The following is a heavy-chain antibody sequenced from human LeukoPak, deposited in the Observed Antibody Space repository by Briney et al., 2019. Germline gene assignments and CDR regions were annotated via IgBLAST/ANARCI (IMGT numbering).Heavy chain of an antibody. CDR3: ARDHLCSGGSCPLDY. J-gene: IGHJ4*02. CDR1: GFTFSAYS. CDR2: ISGSSTYI. Sequence: GGSLRLSCAASGFTFSAYSMNWVRQAPGKGLEWVSYISGSSTYIYYADSVKGRFTISRDNAKNSLYLQMNSLRAEDAAVYYCARDHLCSGGSCPLDYWGQGTLVTVSS. V-gene: IGHV3-21*01. D-gene: IGHD2-15*01.